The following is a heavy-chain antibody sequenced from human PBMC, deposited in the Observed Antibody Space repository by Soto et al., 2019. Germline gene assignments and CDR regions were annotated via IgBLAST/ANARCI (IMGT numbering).Heavy chain of an antibody. D-gene: IGHD2-15*01. CDR2: ISGSGGST. V-gene: IGHV3-23*01. J-gene: IGHJ3*02. CDR1: GFTFSSYA. Sequence: EVQLLESGGGLVQPGGSLRLSCAASGFTFSSYAMSWVRQAPGKGLEWVSAISGSGGSTYYADSVKGRFTISTDNSKNTLYLQMNSLRAEDTAVYYCALCSGGSCYWDAFDIWGQGTMVTVSS. CDR3: ALCSGGSCYWDAFDI.